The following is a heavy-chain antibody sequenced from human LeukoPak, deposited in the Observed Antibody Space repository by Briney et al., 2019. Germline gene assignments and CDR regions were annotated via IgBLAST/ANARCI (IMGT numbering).Heavy chain of an antibody. Sequence: GGSLRLSCAASGFTVSSNYMSWVRQAPGKGLEWVSVIYSGGSTYYADSVKGRFTISRDNSKNTLYLQMNSLRAEDTTVYYCARELPACDIVVVPAWGQGTLVTVSS. V-gene: IGHV3-66*01. CDR3: ARELPACDIVVVPA. CDR1: GFTVSSNY. CDR2: IYSGGST. D-gene: IGHD2-2*01. J-gene: IGHJ4*02.